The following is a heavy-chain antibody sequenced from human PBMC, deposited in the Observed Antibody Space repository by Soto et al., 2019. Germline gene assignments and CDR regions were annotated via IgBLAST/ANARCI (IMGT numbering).Heavy chain of an antibody. CDR2: TYYRSKWYN. J-gene: IGHJ6*02. V-gene: IGHV6-1*01. Sequence: PSQTLSLTCAISGDSVSSNSAAWNWIRQSPSRGLEWLGRTYYRSKWYNDYAVSVKSRITINPDTSKNQFSLQLNSVTPEDTAVYYCARDLPNKQWLVRDYYYYGTDVWGQGTTVTVSS. CDR1: GDSVSSNSAA. D-gene: IGHD6-19*01. CDR3: ARDLPNKQWLVRDYYYYGTDV.